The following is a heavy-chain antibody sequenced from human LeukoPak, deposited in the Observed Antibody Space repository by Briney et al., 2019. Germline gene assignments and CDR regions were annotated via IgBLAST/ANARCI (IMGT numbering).Heavy chain of an antibody. D-gene: IGHD1-26*01. CDR1: GYTLTGYY. CDR3: ASKSVSGSQTDLDY. V-gene: IGHV1-2*02. J-gene: IGHJ4*02. Sequence: GASVKVSCKASGYTLTGYYMHWVRQAPGQGLEWMGWINPNSGDTDYAQKFLGRVTMTRDTSISTAYMELSRLRSDDTAFYYCASKSVSGSQTDLDYWGQGTLVTVSS. CDR2: INPNSGDT.